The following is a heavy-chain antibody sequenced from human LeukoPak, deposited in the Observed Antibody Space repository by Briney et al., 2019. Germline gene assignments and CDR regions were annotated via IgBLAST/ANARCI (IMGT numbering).Heavy chain of an antibody. J-gene: IGHJ6*03. CDR2: VSSSSSYI. Sequence: PGGSLRLSCAASGFTFSSYSMNWVRQAPGKGLEWVSSVSSSSSYIYYADSVKGRFTISRDNAKNSLYLQMNSLRAEDTAVYYCARAEVYDFWSGYYKGGYYMDVWGKGTTVTVSS. CDR1: GFTFSSYS. D-gene: IGHD3-3*01. CDR3: ARAEVYDFWSGYYKGGYYMDV. V-gene: IGHV3-21*01.